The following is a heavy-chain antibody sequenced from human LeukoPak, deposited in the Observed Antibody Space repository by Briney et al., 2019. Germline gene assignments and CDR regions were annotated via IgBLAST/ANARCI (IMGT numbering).Heavy chain of an antibody. CDR1: GFTFSSYE. D-gene: IGHD5-18*01. J-gene: IGHJ4*02. Sequence: GGSLRLSCAASGFTFSSYEMNWVRQAPGKGLEWVSYISSSAGTTYYADSVKGRFTTSRDNAKNSLYLQMNSLRAEDTAVYFCARQQQQLWYDWGQGTLVTVSS. V-gene: IGHV3-48*03. CDR2: ISSSAGTT. CDR3: ARQQQQLWYD.